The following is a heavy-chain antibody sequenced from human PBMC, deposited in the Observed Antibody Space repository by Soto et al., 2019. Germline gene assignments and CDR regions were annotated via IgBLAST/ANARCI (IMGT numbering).Heavy chain of an antibody. V-gene: IGHV3-9*01. D-gene: IGHD4-17*01. CDR1: GFTFDDYA. J-gene: IGHJ4*02. Sequence: DVQLVESGGGLVQPGRSLRLSCAASGFTFDDYAMHWVRQAPGKGLEWVSGISWNSGSIGYADSVKGRFTISRDNAKNSLYLQMNSLRAEDTALYYCAKVGGRRGGKRRMTTVSDYFDYWGQGTLVTVSS. CDR2: ISWNSGSI. CDR3: AKVGGRRGGKRRMTTVSDYFDY.